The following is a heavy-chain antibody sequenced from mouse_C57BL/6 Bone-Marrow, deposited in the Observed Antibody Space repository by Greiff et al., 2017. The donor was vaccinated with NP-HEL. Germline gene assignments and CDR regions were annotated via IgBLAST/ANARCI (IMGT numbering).Heavy chain of an antibody. CDR2: INPSTGGT. CDR3: ARWGSNPYFDV. Sequence: VQLQQSGPELVKPGASVKISCKASGYSFTGYYMHWVKQSSEKSLEWIGEINPSTGGTSYNQKFKGKATLTVDKSSSTAYMQLKSLTSEDSAVYYCARWGSNPYFDVWGTGTTVTVAS. CDR1: GYSFTGYY. D-gene: IGHD1-1*01. J-gene: IGHJ1*03. V-gene: IGHV1-43*01.